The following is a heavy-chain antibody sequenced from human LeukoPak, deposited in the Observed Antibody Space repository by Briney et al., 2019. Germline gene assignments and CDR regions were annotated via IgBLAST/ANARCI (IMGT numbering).Heavy chain of an antibody. Sequence: GGSLRLSCAASGFTFSDYGMSWVRQVPGKGPEWVSAISYGGVVTSYADSVKGRFTISRDNSKSTLFLQMNSLRAEDTALYYCAKRTGGTYGEFDFWGQGTLVTVSS. CDR3: AKRTGGTYGEFDF. D-gene: IGHD1-26*01. CDR2: ISYGGVVT. V-gene: IGHV3-23*01. CDR1: GFTFSDYG. J-gene: IGHJ4*02.